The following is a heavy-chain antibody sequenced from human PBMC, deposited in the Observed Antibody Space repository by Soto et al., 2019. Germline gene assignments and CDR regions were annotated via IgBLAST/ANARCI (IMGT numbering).Heavy chain of an antibody. D-gene: IGHD2-2*01. J-gene: IGHJ4*02. CDR2: IDPSDSYT. Sequence: PGESLKISCKGSGYSFTSYWISWVRQMPGKGLEWMGRIDPSDSYTNYSPSFQGHVTISADKSVSTAYLHWSSLKASDTAMYYCARSASYCSRTSCHFNYWGQGTPVTVSS. CDR3: ARSASYCSRTSCHFNY. CDR1: GYSFTSYW. V-gene: IGHV5-10-1*01.